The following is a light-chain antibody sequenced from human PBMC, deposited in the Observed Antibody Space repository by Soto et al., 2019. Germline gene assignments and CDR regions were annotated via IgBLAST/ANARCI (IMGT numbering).Light chain of an antibody. CDR1: QSVSGD. J-gene: IGKJ1*01. CDR3: QQYVKWPWT. V-gene: IGKV3-15*01. Sequence: IVMTQSPATLSVSPGERATLSCRASQSVSGDLAWYQQKPGQAPRLFIYGASTRATGIPAGFSGSGSGTEFTLTISSLQSEDFAVYYCQQYVKWPWTFGQGTKVDIK. CDR2: GAS.